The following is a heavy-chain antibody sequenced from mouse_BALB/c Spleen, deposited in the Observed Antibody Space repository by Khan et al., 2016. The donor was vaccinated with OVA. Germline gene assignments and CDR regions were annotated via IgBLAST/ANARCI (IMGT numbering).Heavy chain of an antibody. D-gene: IGHD1-1*02. Sequence: EVQLQQSGPELVKPGASVKIPCKASGYTFTDYTMDWVKQSHGKSLEWIGDINPNNGDTFYNQKFKGKATWNVEKYSRTDFMELRSMKSEDNAAYYCASTGYGGLGSWGQGTTLTVSS. CDR1: GYTFTDYT. CDR2: INPNNGDT. V-gene: IGHV1-18*01. J-gene: IGHJ2*01. CDR3: ASTGYGGLGS.